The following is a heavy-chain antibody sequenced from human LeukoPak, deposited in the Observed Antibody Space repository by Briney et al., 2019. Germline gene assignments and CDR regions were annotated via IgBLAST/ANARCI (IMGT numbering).Heavy chain of an antibody. D-gene: IGHD3-16*01. CDR2: IYSGGST. Sequence: AGGSLRLSCAASSFTVSNCYISWVRQAPGKGLGWVAVIYSGGSTYYADSVKGRPAISRDNSKNTLYLQMNSLRAEDTAVYYCARDGRMLMGSFYYYYYMDVWGKGTTVTVSS. V-gene: IGHV3-53*01. J-gene: IGHJ6*03. CDR3: ARDGRMLMGSFYYYYYMDV. CDR1: SFTVSNCY.